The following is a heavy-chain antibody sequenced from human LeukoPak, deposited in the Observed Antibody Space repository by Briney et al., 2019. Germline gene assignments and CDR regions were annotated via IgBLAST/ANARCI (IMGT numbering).Heavy chain of an antibody. J-gene: IGHJ4*02. Sequence: GRSLRLSCVASGFTFNIYGMHWVPQAPGKGLEWVAVISHEGSNQYYADSVKGRFTISRDNSKNTVFLQMNSLRAEDTAVYFCAKELSSGLPENWGQGTLVTVSS. V-gene: IGHV3-30*18. CDR1: GFTFNIYG. D-gene: IGHD6-19*01. CDR2: ISHEGSNQ. CDR3: AKELSSGLPEN.